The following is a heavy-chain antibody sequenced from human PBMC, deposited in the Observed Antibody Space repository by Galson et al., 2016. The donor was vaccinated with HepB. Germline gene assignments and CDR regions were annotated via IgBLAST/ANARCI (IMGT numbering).Heavy chain of an antibody. D-gene: IGHD6-19*01. CDR3: ARQSKYRSGWYEAWYYYNRDV. Sequence: SETLSLTCTVSGASISSSSHYWAWIRLPPGKGLEWIGTIYYSGNTYHNPSLKSRLSISVDRSKNQFSLRLSSVTAADTAVYYCARQSKYRSGWYEAWYYYNRDVWGQGTTVTVSS. J-gene: IGHJ6*03. CDR1: GASISSSSHY. CDR2: IYYSGNT. V-gene: IGHV4-39*01.